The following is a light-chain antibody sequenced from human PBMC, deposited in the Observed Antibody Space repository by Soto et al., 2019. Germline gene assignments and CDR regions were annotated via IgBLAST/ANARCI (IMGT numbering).Light chain of an antibody. Sequence: IVLSPSPSTLCPSSGAKDTLSRRASQSVSNNYLAWYQQKPGQAPRLLIYGASNRATGIPDRFSGSGSGTDFTLTISRLEPEDFAVYYCQQYGSSGTFGQGTKVDIK. CDR2: GAS. CDR1: QSVSNNY. J-gene: IGKJ1*01. V-gene: IGKV3-20*01. CDR3: QQYGSSGT.